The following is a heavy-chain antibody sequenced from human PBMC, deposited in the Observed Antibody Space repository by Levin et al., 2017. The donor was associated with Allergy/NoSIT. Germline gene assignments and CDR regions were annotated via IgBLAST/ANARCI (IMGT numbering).Heavy chain of an antibody. CDR1: GGSFSGYY. CDR2: INHSGST. Sequence: SETLSLTCAVYGGSFSGYYWSWIRQPPGKGLEWIGEINHSGSTNYNPSLKSRVTISVDTSKNQFSLKLSSVTAADTAVYYCARRIYDFWSGYRNYYYYGMDVWGQGTTVTVSS. V-gene: IGHV4-34*01. J-gene: IGHJ6*02. D-gene: IGHD3-3*01. CDR3: ARRIYDFWSGYRNYYYYGMDV.